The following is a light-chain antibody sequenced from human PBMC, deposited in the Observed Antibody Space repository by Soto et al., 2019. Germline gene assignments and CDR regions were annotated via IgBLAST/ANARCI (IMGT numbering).Light chain of an antibody. CDR3: CSYTSSSTYV. CDR2: GVT. J-gene: IGLJ1*01. CDR1: SSDVGAYNF. Sequence: QSALTQPASVSGSPGQSITISCTGTSSDVGAYNFVSWYQHHPDKAPKLIIYGVTNRPSGVSSRFSGSKSANTASLTISGLQTEDEAHYYCCSYTSSSTYVFGTGTKVTVL. V-gene: IGLV2-14*01.